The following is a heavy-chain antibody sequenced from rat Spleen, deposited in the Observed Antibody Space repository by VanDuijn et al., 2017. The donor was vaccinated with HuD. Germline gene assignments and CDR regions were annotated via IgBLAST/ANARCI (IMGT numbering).Heavy chain of an antibody. CDR2: ISYDGSTT. CDR3: XXHGXXXYXXX. Sequence: EVQLVESDGGLVQPGRSLKLSCAASGFTFSDYYMAWVRQTPTKGLEWVATISYDGSTTYYRDSVKGRFTIPRDNAESTLYLQMDSLRFEATTXYYXXXHGXXXYXXXWGQGVXXTV. CDR1: GFTFSDYY. D-gene: IGHD1-7*01. J-gene: IGHJ2*01. V-gene: IGHV5-29*01.